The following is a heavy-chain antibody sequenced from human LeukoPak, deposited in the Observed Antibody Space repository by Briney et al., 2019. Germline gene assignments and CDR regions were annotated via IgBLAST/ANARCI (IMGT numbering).Heavy chain of an antibody. CDR1: GFTFSSYA. CDR3: ARDVNYYDSSGYYDY. D-gene: IGHD3-22*01. CDR2: ISSSSSTI. J-gene: IGHJ4*02. Sequence: GGSLRLSCAASGFTFSSYAMSWVRQAPGKGLEWVSYISSSSSTIYYADSVKGRFTISRDNAKNSLYLQMNSLRAEDTAVYYCARDVNYYDSSGYYDYWGQGTLVTVSS. V-gene: IGHV3-48*01.